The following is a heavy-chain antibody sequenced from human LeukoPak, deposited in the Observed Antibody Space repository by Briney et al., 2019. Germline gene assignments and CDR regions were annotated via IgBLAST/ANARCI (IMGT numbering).Heavy chain of an antibody. J-gene: IGHJ4*02. V-gene: IGHV1-2*02. CDR2: INPNSGGT. D-gene: IGHD3-22*01. CDR1: GYTFTVYY. CDR3: ARVLRYDDSSGYYAY. Sequence: GASVKVSCKASGYTFTVYYMHWVRQAPGQGLEWMGWINPNSGGTKYAETLQGRVTMTRDTSISIAYMELSRLRTDDTAVYYCARVLRYDDSSGYYAYWGQGTLVTVSS.